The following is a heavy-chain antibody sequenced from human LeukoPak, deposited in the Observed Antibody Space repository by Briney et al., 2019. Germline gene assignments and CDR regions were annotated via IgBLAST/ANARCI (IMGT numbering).Heavy chain of an antibody. CDR1: GGSISSYY. CDR3: ASLAPGDYESRPPGY. J-gene: IGHJ4*02. Sequence: SETLSLTCTVSGGSISSYYWSWIRQPPGKGLEWIGYIYYSGSASYSPSLKSRVTISVDTSKNQFSLNLSSVTAADTAVYYCASLAPGDYESRPPGYWGQGALVIVSS. CDR2: IYYSGSA. V-gene: IGHV4-59*12. D-gene: IGHD4-17*01.